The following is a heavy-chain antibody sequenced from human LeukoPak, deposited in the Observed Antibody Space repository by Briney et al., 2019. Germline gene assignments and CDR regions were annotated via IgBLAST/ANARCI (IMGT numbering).Heavy chain of an antibody. J-gene: IGHJ4*02. V-gene: IGHV1-2*02. CDR2: INPNCGGT. CDR3: ASLGSYGSGSYYDLRLDY. D-gene: IGHD3-10*01. Sequence: ASVKVSCKASGYTFAGYYMHWVRQAPGQGLEWMGWINPNCGGTNYAQKFQGRVTMTRDTSISTAYMELSRLRSDDTAVYYCASLGSYGSGSYYDLRLDYWGQGTLVTVSS. CDR1: GYTFAGYY.